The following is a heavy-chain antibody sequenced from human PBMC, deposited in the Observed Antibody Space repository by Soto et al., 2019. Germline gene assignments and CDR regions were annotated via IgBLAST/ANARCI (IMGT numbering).Heavy chain of an antibody. Sequence: SETLSLTCAVYGGSFSGYYWSWIRQPPGKGLEWIGEINHSGSTNYNPSLKSRVTISVDTSKNQSSLKLSSVTVADTAVYYCARAYLRRSRYSGYEWNYYYYYGMDVWGQGTTVTVSS. CDR1: GGSFSGYY. J-gene: IGHJ6*02. CDR3: ARAYLRRSRYSGYEWNYYYYYGMDV. V-gene: IGHV4-34*01. CDR2: INHSGST. D-gene: IGHD5-12*01.